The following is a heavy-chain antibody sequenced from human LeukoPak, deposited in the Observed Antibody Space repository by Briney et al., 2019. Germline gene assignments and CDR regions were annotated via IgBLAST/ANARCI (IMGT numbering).Heavy chain of an antibody. V-gene: IGHV4-4*07. D-gene: IGHD6-19*01. CDR2: IYTSGST. CDR1: GGPISSYY. Sequence: PSETLSLTCTVSGGPISSYYWSWIRQPAGKGLEWIGRIYTSGSTNYHPSLKSRVTMSVDTSKNQFSLKLSSVTAADTAVYYCARERGGQWLVRYYYYGMDVWGQGTTVTVSS. CDR3: ARERGGQWLVRYYYYGMDV. J-gene: IGHJ6*02.